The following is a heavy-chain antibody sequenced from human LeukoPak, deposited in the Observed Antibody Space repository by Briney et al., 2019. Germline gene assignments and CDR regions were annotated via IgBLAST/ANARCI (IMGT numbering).Heavy chain of an antibody. CDR3: AKAADGVPPGKPLNWFDP. J-gene: IGHJ5*02. Sequence: PGGSLRLSCAASGFTFSSYGMHWVRQAPGKGLEWVAVISYDGSNKYYADSVKGRFTISRDNSKNTLYLQMNSLRAEDTAVYYCAKAADGVPPGKPLNWFDPRGQGTLVTVSS. CDR2: ISYDGSNK. CDR1: GFTFSSYG. D-gene: IGHD2-2*02. V-gene: IGHV3-30*18.